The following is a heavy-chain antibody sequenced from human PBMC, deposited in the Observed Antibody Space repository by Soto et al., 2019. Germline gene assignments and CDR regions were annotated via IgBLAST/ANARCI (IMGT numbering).Heavy chain of an antibody. CDR2: LYWDDDK. CDR3: PSHLPVVAGPPPGKHWFDP. V-gene: IGHV2-5*02. Sequence: SGPTLVNRTQTLTVTCTFSGFSLTATGVGVGWIRQPPGKALEWLALLYWDDDKRYTPSLRNRLTIAKDTSKNQVVLIMTNVEPADTGTYYCPSHLPVVAGPPPGKHWFDPWGPGTLVTVSS. D-gene: IGHD2-2*01. CDR1: GFSLTATGVG. J-gene: IGHJ5*02.